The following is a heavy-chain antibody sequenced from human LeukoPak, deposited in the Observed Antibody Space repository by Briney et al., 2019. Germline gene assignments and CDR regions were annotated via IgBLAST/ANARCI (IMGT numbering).Heavy chain of an antibody. V-gene: IGHV1-69*05. CDR3: ASSLSYCSSTSCYSP. D-gene: IGHD2-2*01. CDR2: IIPIFGTA. Sequence: ASVKVSCKASGGTFSSYAISWVRQAPGQGLEWMGGIIPIFGTANYAQKFQGRVTITTDESTSTAYMELSSLRSEDTAVYYCASSLSYCSSTSCYSPWGQGTLVTVSS. J-gene: IGHJ5*02. CDR1: GGTFSSYA.